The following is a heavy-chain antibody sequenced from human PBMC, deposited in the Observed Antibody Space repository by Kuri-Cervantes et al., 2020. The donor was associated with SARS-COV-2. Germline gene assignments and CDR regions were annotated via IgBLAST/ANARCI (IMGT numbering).Heavy chain of an antibody. J-gene: IGHJ3*01. CDR1: GYTFTSYG. D-gene: IGHD3-22*01. Sequence: ASVKVSCKASGYTFTSYGISWVRQAPGQGLEWMGWISAYNGNRNYAQKVQGRVTMTTETSTNTAYMELSSLRSEDTAVYYCATEGYSIIIWAFAHWGQGTKVTVSS. V-gene: IGHV1-18*01. CDR3: ATEGYSIIIWAFAH. CDR2: ISAYNGNR.